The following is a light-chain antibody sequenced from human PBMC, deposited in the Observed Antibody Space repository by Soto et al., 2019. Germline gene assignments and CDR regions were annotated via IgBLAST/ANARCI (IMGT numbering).Light chain of an antibody. CDR3: QQRSNWLT. J-gene: IGKJ5*01. CDR2: DAS. V-gene: IGKV3-11*01. Sequence: EIVLTQSPATLSLSPGERATLSCRASQSVSSYLAWYQQTPGQAPRLLIYDASNRATGIPARFSGSGSGTDFTLTISSLEPEDFAVYYWQQRSNWLTFGQGTRLEIK. CDR1: QSVSSY.